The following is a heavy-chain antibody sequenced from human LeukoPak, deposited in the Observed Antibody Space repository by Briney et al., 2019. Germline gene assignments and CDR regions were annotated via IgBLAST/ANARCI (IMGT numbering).Heavy chain of an antibody. CDR1: GFTFSSYG. Sequence: GGSLRLSCAASGFTFSSYGMHWVRQAPGKGLEWVAVIWYDGSNKYYADSVKGRFTISRDNSKNTLYLQMNSLRAEDTAVYYCARTYYYDSSGYYPAPYGMDVWGQGTTVTVSS. CDR2: IWYDGSNK. J-gene: IGHJ6*02. CDR3: ARTYYYDSSGYYPAPYGMDV. V-gene: IGHV3-33*01. D-gene: IGHD3-22*01.